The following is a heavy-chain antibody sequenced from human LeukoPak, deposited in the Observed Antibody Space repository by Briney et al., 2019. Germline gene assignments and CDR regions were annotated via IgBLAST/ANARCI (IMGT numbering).Heavy chain of an antibody. D-gene: IGHD3-16*02. CDR1: GGTFSSYA. J-gene: IGHJ4*02. V-gene: IGHV1-69*13. CDR2: IIPIFGTA. CDR3: ARDRGAFDYVWGSYRYSESYYFDY. Sequence: SVKVSCKASGGTFSSYAISWVRQAPGQGLEWMGGIIPIFGTAKYAQKFQGRVTITADESTSTAYMELSSLRSEDTAVYYCARDRGAFDYVWGSYRYSESYYFDYWGQGTLVTVSS.